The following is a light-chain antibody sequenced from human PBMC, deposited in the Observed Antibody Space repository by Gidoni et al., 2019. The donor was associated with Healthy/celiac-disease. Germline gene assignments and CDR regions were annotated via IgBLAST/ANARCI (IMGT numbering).Light chain of an antibody. V-gene: IGLV1-44*01. CDR1: SSNIGSNT. Sequence: QSVLTQPPSASGTPGQRVTISCSGSSSNIGSNTVNWYQQLPGTSPKRLIYSNNQRPSGVPDRFSGSKSGTSASLAISGLQSDDDADYYCAAWDDSLNGGVFGGGTKLTVL. CDR3: AAWDDSLNGGV. CDR2: SNN. J-gene: IGLJ3*02.